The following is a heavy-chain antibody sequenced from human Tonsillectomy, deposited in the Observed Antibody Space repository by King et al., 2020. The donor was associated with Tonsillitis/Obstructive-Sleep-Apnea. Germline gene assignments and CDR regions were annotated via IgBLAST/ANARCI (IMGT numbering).Heavy chain of an antibody. CDR3: AREGGHGMGFDY. D-gene: IGHD3-16*01. CDR2: IKQDGSEK. Sequence: VQLVESGGGLVQSGGSLRLSCAASGFTISSYWMSWVRQAPGKGLEWVANIKQDGSEKHYVDSVKGRFTISRDNAKNSLYSQLNSLRAEDTAVYYCAREGGHGMGFDYWGQGTLVTDSS. CDR1: GFTISSYW. V-gene: IGHV3-7*01. J-gene: IGHJ4*02.